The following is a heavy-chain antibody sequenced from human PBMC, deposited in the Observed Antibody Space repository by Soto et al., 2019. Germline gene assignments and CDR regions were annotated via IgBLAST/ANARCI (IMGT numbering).Heavy chain of an antibody. CDR1: GFTFGSYS. J-gene: IGHJ5*01. Sequence: EVQLLESGGGLVQPGGSLRLSCAASGFTFGSYSMTWVRQAPGKGLEWVSVISGRAGNTYYADSVKGRFSISTDNSKNTLYLHMSSLRAEDTAVYYCAKDRYCSSTSCSSLDSWGQGTLVTVS. CDR3: AKDRYCSSTSCSSLDS. V-gene: IGHV3-23*01. CDR2: ISGRAGNT. D-gene: IGHD2-2*01.